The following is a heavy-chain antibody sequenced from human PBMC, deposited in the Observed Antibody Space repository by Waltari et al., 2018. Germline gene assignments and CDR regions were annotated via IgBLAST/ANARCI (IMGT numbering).Heavy chain of an antibody. CDR3: AIGSYYGGGGFGP. D-gene: IGHD1-26*01. CDR1: GHTFTTYD. J-gene: IGHJ5*02. V-gene: IGHV1-8*03. Sequence: QVQLVQSGAEAKKPGASVKVSCQASGHTFTTYDINWVRQAPGQGLEWMGWMNPNSGVTGDAQKFKGRVSTTRDISIRTAYMELSILSSEDSAMYYCAIGSYYGGGGFGPWGQGTLVTVSS. CDR2: MNPNSGVT.